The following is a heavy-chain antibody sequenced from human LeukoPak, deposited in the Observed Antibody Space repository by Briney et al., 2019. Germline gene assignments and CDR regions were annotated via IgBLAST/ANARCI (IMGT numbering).Heavy chain of an antibody. V-gene: IGHV3-15*07. Sequence: GGSLRLSCAASGFTVANAWMNWVRQTPGKRLQWVGRIKSKIDGGTTDYAAPVKGKFTILRDDSKNTLYLQMNSLKTEDTAVYYCTTDILRFDPWGQGTLVTVSS. D-gene: IGHD2-15*01. CDR2: IKSKIDGGTT. J-gene: IGHJ5*02. CDR3: TTDILRFDP. CDR1: GFTVANAW.